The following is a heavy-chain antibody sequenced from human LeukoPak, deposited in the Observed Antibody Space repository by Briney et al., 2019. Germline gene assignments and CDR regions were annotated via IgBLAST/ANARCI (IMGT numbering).Heavy chain of an antibody. CDR1: GGTFSGYA. Sequence: SVKVSCKASGGTFSGYAISWVRQAPGQGLEWMGRIIPIFGIANYAQKFQGRVTITADKSTSTAYMELSSLRSEDTAVYYCASGDSSGWYAFDYWGQGTLVTVSS. CDR3: ASGDSSGWYAFDY. J-gene: IGHJ4*02. CDR2: IIPIFGIA. D-gene: IGHD6-19*01. V-gene: IGHV1-69*04.